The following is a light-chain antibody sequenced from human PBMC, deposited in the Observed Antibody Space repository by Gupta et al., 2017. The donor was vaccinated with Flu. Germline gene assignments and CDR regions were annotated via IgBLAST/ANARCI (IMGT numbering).Light chain of an antibody. V-gene: IGKV1-39*01. J-gene: IGKJ1*01. Sequence: DIEMTQSPSSLSASLGDRLTISCRASQKIVTYLNWYQQKSGQAPRLLISGASRLQSGVPSRFSGSGFGTDFTLTIGNLQPEDFATYFCQQAVGIPPTFGQGTRVEIK. CDR1: QKIVTY. CDR2: GAS. CDR3: QQAVGIPPT.